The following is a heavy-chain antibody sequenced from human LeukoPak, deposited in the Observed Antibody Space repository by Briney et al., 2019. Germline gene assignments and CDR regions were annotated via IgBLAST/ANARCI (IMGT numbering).Heavy chain of an antibody. CDR3: ARGGYDISAFLHYYYYMDV. Sequence: GGSLRLSCAASGFTFSSYSMNWVRQAPGKGLEWVSSISSSSSYIYYADSVKGRFTISRDNAKNSLYLQMDSLRAEDTAVYYCARGGYDISAFLHYYYYMDVWGKGTTVTVSS. CDR2: ISSSSSYI. V-gene: IGHV3-21*01. D-gene: IGHD3-22*01. J-gene: IGHJ6*03. CDR1: GFTFSSYS.